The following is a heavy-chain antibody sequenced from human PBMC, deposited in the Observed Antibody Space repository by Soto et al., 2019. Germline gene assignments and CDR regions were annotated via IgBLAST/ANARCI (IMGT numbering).Heavy chain of an antibody. V-gene: IGHV3-30*18. J-gene: IGHJ4*02. CDR1: GFTVSSYG. CDR2: ISYDGSNK. CDR3: AKGGQQLAFDY. Sequence: VQLVESGGGVVQPGRSLRLSCAASGFTVSSYGMHWVRQAPGKGLEWVAVISYDGSNKYYADSVKGRFTISRDNSKNTLYLQMNSLRAEDTAVYYCAKGGQQLAFDYWGQGTLVTVSS. D-gene: IGHD6-13*01.